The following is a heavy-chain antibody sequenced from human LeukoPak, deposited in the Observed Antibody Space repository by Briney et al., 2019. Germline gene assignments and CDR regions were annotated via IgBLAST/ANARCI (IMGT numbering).Heavy chain of an antibody. CDR3: TLIQGWGSGSYYRDF. CDR2: VKSKSAGETT. Sequence: GGSLSLSCAASGLSISNDWMSWVGQAPGKGLEWVARVKSKSAGETTDYAAPVKGRFTISRDDSKNTLYLQMNSLKTEDTAVYYCTLIQGWGSGSYYRDFWGQGTLVTVSS. D-gene: IGHD3-10*01. J-gene: IGHJ4*02. CDR1: GLSISNDW. V-gene: IGHV3-15*01.